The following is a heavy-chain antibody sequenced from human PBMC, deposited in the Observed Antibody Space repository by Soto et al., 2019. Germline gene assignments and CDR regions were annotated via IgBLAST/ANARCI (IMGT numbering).Heavy chain of an antibody. CDR1: GFAFDDYY. CDR2: TRDKPNNYAA. Sequence: EGQLVQSGGGLVQPGGSLRLSCTDSGFAFDDYYMDWVRQVPGKGLEWIGRTRDKPNNYAAEYVASVNGRFTISRDASKDSMYLQMNTVKTEDTAVYYCARDTGGSYDYWGQGALVIVSS. V-gene: IGHV3-72*01. J-gene: IGHJ4*02. D-gene: IGHD1-26*01. CDR3: ARDTGGSYDY.